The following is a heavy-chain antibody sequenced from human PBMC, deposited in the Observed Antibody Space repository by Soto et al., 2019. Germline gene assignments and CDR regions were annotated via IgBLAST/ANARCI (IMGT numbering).Heavy chain of an antibody. CDR1: GGSFSGYY. CDR3: ARGHDYNHAFDI. D-gene: IGHD4-4*01. CDR2: INHSGST. J-gene: IGHJ3*02. V-gene: IGHV4-34*01. Sequence: QVQLQQWGAGLLKPSETLSLTCAVYGGSFSGYYWSWIRQPPGKGLEWIGEINHSGSTNYSPSLKSRVTISVDTSKNQFSLKLSSVTAADTAVYYCARGHDYNHAFDIWGQGTMVTVSS.